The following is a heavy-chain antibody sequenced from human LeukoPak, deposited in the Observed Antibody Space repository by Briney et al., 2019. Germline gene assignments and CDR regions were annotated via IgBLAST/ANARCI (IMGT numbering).Heavy chain of an antibody. CDR1: GYTFTSYD. CDR3: ASPLVGAIPGFDY. V-gene: IGHV1-69*13. CDR2: IIPIFGTA. Sequence: SVKVSCKASGYTFTSYDISWVRQAPGQGLEWMGGIIPIFGTANYAQKFQGRVTITADESTSTAYMELSSLRSEDTAVYYCASPLVGAIPGFDYWGQGTLVTVSS. J-gene: IGHJ4*02. D-gene: IGHD1-26*01.